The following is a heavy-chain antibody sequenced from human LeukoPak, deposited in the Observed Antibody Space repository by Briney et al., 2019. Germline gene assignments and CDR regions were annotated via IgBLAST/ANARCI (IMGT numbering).Heavy chain of an antibody. Sequence: ASVKVSCKVSGYTLTELSMHWVRQAPGKGLEWMGGFDPEYGETIYAQKFQGRVTMTEDTSTDTAYMGLSSLRSEDTAVYYCATIPDYGGNSAADYWGQGALVTVSS. CDR2: FDPEYGET. D-gene: IGHD4-23*01. J-gene: IGHJ4*02. V-gene: IGHV1-24*01. CDR3: ATIPDYGGNSAADY. CDR1: GYTLTELS.